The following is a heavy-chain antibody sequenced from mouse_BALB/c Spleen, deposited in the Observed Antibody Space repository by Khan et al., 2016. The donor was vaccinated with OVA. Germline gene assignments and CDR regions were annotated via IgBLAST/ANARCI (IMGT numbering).Heavy chain of an antibody. J-gene: IGHJ3*01. CDR1: GFSLTTYG. Sequence: QVQLKESGPGLVQPSQSLSITCTVSGFSLTTYGVHWVRQSPGKGLEWLGLIWSGGNTDYNAAFISRLSISKDNSKSQVFFKMNSLQADDTAIYYCARNSYMYDFTYWGQGTLVTVS. CDR2: IWSGGNT. D-gene: IGHD2-14*01. V-gene: IGHV2-4-1*01. CDR3: ARNSYMYDFTY.